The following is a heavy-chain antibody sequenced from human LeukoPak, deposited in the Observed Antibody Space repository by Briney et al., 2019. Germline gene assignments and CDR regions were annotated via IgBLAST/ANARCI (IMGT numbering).Heavy chain of an antibody. CDR3: ARRRDTTIAFDY. V-gene: IGHV4-59*01. Sequence: SETLSLTCTVSGGSISSDYWSWIRLPPGKGLEWIGYIYYSGSTNYNPSLRSRVTISVDTSKNQFSLRLSSVTAADTPVYYCARRRDTTIAFDYWGQGTLVTVSS. CDR2: IYYSGST. CDR1: GGSISSDY. J-gene: IGHJ4*02. D-gene: IGHD5-18*01.